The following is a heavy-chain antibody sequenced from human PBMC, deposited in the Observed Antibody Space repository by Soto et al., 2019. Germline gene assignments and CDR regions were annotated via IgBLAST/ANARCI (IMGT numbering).Heavy chain of an antibody. CDR1: GRSISSSSYY. V-gene: IGHV4-39*01. CDR3: ARSMTKVGTLDY. Sequence: PSDTLSLTCTVSGRSISSSSYYCGWIRQPPGKGLEWIGSIYYSGSTYYNPSLKSRVTISVDTSKNQFSLKLSSVTAADTAVYYCARSMTKVGTLDYWGQGTLVT. CDR2: IYYSGST. D-gene: IGHD1-26*01. J-gene: IGHJ4*02.